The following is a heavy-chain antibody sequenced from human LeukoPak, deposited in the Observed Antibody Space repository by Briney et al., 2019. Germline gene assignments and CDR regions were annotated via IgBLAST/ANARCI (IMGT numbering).Heavy chain of an antibody. Sequence: PSETLPLTCTVSGGSISSSSYYWGWIRQPPGKGLEWIGSIYYSGSTYYNPSLKSRVTISVDTSKNQFSLRLSSVTAADTAVFYCARLEADDYGDRGSPGTPNAQSNWGQGTLVTVSS. D-gene: IGHD4-17*01. CDR3: ARLEADDYGDRGSPGTPNAQSN. CDR2: IYYSGST. CDR1: GGSISSSSYY. V-gene: IGHV4-39*01. J-gene: IGHJ4*02.